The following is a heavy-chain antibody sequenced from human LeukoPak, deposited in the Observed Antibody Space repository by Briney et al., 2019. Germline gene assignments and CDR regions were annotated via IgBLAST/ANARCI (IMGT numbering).Heavy chain of an antibody. CDR3: ARALPYTRRDYYYYYYMDV. J-gene: IGHJ6*03. CDR1: GGTFSSSA. Sequence: SVKVSCKASGGTFSSSAISWVRQAPGQGLEWMGGIIPIFGTANYAQKFQGRATITTDESTSTAYMELSSLRSEDTAVYYCARALPYTRRDYYYYYYMDVWGKGTTVTVSS. D-gene: IGHD1-14*01. V-gene: IGHV1-69*05. CDR2: IIPIFGTA.